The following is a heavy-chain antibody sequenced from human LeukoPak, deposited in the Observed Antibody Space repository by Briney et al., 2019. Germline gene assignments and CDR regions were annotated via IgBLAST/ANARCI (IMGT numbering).Heavy chain of an antibody. CDR2: INHSGST. J-gene: IGHJ4*02. CDR3: AGGGYYDILTGHDY. CDR1: GGSFSGYY. V-gene: IGHV4-34*01. Sequence: SETLSLTCAVSGGSFSGYYWSWIRQPPGKGLEWIGEINHSGSTNYNPSLKSRVTISVDTTKNQFSLELSSVTAADTAVYYCAGGGYYDILTGHDYWGQGTLVTVSS. D-gene: IGHD3-9*01.